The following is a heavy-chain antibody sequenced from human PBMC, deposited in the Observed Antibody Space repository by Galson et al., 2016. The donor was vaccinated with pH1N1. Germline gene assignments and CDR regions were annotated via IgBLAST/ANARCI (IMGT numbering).Heavy chain of an antibody. Sequence: PALVKPTQTLTLTCTFSGSSLSASGVGVGWIRQPPGKALDWLALIYWNGAKHYSPFLKSRLSITKDTSKNQVVLTMAHMDPVDTGTYYCVHWGSHSDSWSGYPPFDYWGQGTLVTVSS. V-gene: IGHV2-5*04. J-gene: IGHJ4*02. CDR3: VHWGSHSDSWSGYPPFDY. CDR2: IYWNGAK. CDR1: GSSLSASGVG. D-gene: IGHD3-3*01.